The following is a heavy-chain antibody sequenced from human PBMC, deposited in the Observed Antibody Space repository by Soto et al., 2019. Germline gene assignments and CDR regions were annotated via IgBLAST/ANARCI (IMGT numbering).Heavy chain of an antibody. Sequence: QVQLQESGPGLVQPSKTLSLSCTVSGGSLSSYYWSWIRQAPGKGLEYIGYIYYGDSANYNPSLKGRVPISVDMSRNQIALTLSSMSAAFTAVYYCVRGWWEGEGYLMDVW. J-gene: IGHJ6*01. CDR3: VRGWWEGEGYLMDV. CDR2: IYYGDSA. V-gene: IGHV4-59*08. CDR1: GGSLSSYY. D-gene: IGHD1-26*01.